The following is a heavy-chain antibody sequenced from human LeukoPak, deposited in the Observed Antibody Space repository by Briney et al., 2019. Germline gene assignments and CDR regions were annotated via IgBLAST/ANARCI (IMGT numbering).Heavy chain of an antibody. CDR3: ARESGAFSPFGF. CDR2: VHLNGAT. J-gene: IGHJ4*02. V-gene: IGHV4-4*02. Sequence: PSGTLSLTCAVSGGSIITTNWWSWVRQPPGKGLEWIGEVHLNGATNYNPSLESRVSMSTDKSKNQLSLKLRSVSAADTAIYYCARESGAFSPFGFWGQGTLVTVSS. CDR1: GGSIITTNW. D-gene: IGHD1-26*01.